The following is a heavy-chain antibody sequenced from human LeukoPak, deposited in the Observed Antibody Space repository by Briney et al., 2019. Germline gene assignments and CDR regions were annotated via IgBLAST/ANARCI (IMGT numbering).Heavy chain of an antibody. D-gene: IGHD5-18*01. CDR3: ARARGYSYGWTLDY. CDR1: GFTFSSYW. Sequence: GGSLRLSCAASGFTFSSYWKHWVRQVPGKGLVCVSRINSDGSSTNYADSVKGRFTISRDNAKSTLYLQMNSLSAEDTAVYYCARARGYSYGWTLDYWGQGTLVSVSS. J-gene: IGHJ4*02. CDR2: INSDGSST. V-gene: IGHV3-74*01.